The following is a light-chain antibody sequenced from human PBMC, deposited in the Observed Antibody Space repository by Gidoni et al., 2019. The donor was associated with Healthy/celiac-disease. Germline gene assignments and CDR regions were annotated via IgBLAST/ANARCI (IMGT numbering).Light chain of an antibody. CDR2: DAS. CDR3: QQYNSYVTWT. J-gene: IGKJ1*01. CDR1: QSISSW. V-gene: IGKV1-5*01. Sequence: DIQMTQSPSTLSASVGDRVTITCRASQSISSWLAWYQQKPGKAPKLLIYDASSLESGVPSRFSGSGSGTEFTLTISSLQPDDFATYYCQQYNSYVTWTFXQXTKVEIK.